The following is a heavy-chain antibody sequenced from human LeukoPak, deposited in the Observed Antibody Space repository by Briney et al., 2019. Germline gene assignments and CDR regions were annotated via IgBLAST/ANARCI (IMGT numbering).Heavy chain of an antibody. Sequence: PSETLSLTCTESSDSISSSSYYWGWIRQPPGKGLEWIGNIYYSGLTYYNPSLKSRVSLSVDTSKNQFSLKLHSVTAADTAVYYCARETHDPHSSSWSYYYYYYMDVWGKGTTVTVSS. V-gene: IGHV4-39*07. J-gene: IGHJ6*03. D-gene: IGHD6-13*01. CDR3: ARETHDPHSSSWSYYYYYYMDV. CDR1: SDSISSSSYY. CDR2: IYYSGLT.